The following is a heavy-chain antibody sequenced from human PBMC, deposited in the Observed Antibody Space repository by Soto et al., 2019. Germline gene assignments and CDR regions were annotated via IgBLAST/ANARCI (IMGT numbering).Heavy chain of an antibody. Sequence: GGSLRLCWAGSGFTFSIYWRSWVRQAPVKGLEWVANIKQDGSEKYYVDSVKGRFTISRDNAKNSLYLQMNSLRAEDTAVYYCARDPGDYYYYGMDVWGQGTTVTVSS. CDR1: GFTFSIYW. CDR2: IKQDGSEK. J-gene: IGHJ6*02. CDR3: ARDPGDYYYYGMDV. V-gene: IGHV3-7*01.